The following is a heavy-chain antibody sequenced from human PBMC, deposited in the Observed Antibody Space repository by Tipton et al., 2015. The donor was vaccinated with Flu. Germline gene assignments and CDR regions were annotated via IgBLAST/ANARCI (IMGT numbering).Heavy chain of an antibody. D-gene: IGHD1-26*01. CDR2: IYTSGST. CDR1: GGSISSYY. V-gene: IGHV4-4*07. CDR3: ARAESGSYSFDY. Sequence: TLSLTCTVSGGSISSYYWSWIRQPAGKGLDWIGRIYTSGSTNYNPSLKSRVTMSVDTSKNQFSLTLSSVTAADTAVYYCARAESGSYSFDYWGQGTLVTVSS. J-gene: IGHJ4*02.